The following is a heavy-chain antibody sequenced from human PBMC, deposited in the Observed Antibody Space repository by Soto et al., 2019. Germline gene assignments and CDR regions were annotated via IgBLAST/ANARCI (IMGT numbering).Heavy chain of an antibody. CDR2: ISSSSSYI. J-gene: IGHJ3*02. V-gene: IGHV3-21*01. Sequence: GGSLRLSCAASGFTFSSYSMNWVRQAPGKGLEWVSSISSSSSYIYYADSVKCRFTISRDNAKNSLYLQMNSLRAEDPAVYFCARDHMSMFRAVIDAFDIWGQGTMVTVSS. D-gene: IGHD3-10*01. CDR3: ARDHMSMFRAVIDAFDI. CDR1: GFTFSSYS.